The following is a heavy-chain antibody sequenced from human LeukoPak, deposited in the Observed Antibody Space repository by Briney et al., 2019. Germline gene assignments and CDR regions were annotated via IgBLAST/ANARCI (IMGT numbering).Heavy chain of an antibody. Sequence: GGSLRLSCAASGFTFSTYAMHWVRQAPGKGLEWVALISYDASNKYYADSVRGRFTISRDNSKNTLYLQMSSLRADDTAVYYCASPSPGGGAAGLFDYWGQGTLVTVSS. D-gene: IGHD6-13*01. J-gene: IGHJ4*02. CDR3: ASPSPGGGAAGLFDY. CDR1: GFTFSTYA. V-gene: IGHV3-30*14. CDR2: ISYDASNK.